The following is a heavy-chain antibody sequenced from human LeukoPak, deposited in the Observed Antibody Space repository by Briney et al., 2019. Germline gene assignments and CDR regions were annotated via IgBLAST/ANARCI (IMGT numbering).Heavy chain of an antibody. CDR2: ISAYNGNT. V-gene: IGHV1-18*04. J-gene: IGHJ4*02. D-gene: IGHD6-13*01. CDR3: ARRSAAGTNGF. Sequence: GESLKISCKASGYSFTSYWIGWVRQAPGQGLEWMGWISAYNGNTNYAQKLQGRVTMTTDTSTSTAYMELRSLRSDDTAVYYCARRSAAGTNGFWGQGTLVTVSS. CDR1: GYSFTSYW.